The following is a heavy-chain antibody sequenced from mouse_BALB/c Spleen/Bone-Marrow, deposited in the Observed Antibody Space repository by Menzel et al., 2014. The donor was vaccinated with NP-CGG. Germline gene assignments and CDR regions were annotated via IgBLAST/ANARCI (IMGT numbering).Heavy chain of an antibody. Sequence: EVNVEESGGGLVQPGGSLKLSCAASGFTFSSYGMSWVRQTPDKRLELVATINSNGGSTYYPDSVKGRFTISRDNAKNTLYLQMSSLKSEDTAMYYCARVWYFDYWGQGTSLTVSS. CDR1: GFTFSSYG. CDR2: INSNGGST. V-gene: IGHV5-6-3*01. J-gene: IGHJ2*03. CDR3: ARVWYFDY.